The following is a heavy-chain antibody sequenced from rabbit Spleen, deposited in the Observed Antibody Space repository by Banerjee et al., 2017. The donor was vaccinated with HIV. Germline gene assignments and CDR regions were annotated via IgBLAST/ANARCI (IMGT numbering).Heavy chain of an antibody. CDR1: GFSFSNGHV. CDR3: ARYLACVIRTNFNL. V-gene: IGHV1S45*01. J-gene: IGHJ4*01. Sequence: QEQLVESGGGLVQPEGSLTLTCKASGFSFSNGHVMCWVRQAPGKGLEWIACTNPSSGRTVYSTVAKGRITITKTSSTTVTLQMTSLISADTATYCCARYLACVIRTNFNLCGHGTLFTVS. D-gene: IGHD2-1*01. CDR2: TNPSSGRT.